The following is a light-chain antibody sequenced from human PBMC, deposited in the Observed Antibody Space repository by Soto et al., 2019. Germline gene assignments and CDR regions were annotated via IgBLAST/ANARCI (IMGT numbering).Light chain of an antibody. CDR3: GSWDSSLSAYV. Sequence: QSVLTQPPSVSAAPGQKVTISCSGSSSNIGGNSVSWYQQLPGTAPKLLIYDDDKRPSGIPDRFSGSKSGTSATLGITGFQTVDEADYYCGSWDSSLSAYVFATGTKVTV. V-gene: IGLV1-51*01. J-gene: IGLJ1*01. CDR2: DDD. CDR1: SSNIGGNS.